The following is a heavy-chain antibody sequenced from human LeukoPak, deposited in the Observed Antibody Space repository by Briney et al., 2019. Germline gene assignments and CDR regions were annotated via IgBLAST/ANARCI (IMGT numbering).Heavy chain of an antibody. V-gene: IGHV3-23*01. D-gene: IGHD1-1*01. J-gene: IGHJ6*03. Sequence: GGSLRLSCAASGFTFSDFPMIWVRQAPGKGLEWVSSIFPSSDEIHYADSVKGRFTISRDNSRSTLSLQMDSLRAEDTALYYCARGKYPDNDDYMDVWGKGTTVIVSS. CDR3: ARGKYPDNDDYMDV. CDR1: GFTFSDFP. CDR2: IFPSSDEI.